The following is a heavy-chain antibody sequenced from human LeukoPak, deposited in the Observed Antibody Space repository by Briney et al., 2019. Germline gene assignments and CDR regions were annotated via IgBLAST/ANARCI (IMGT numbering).Heavy chain of an antibody. CDR3: AREPIRVFDYFDL. CDR2: VNLDSGVT. D-gene: IGHD3-9*01. Sequence: GASVKVSCKASGYIFTGYYMHWVRQAPGRGLEWMGCVNLDSGVTDYAQKFQGRITMTRDTSISTAYMDLSSLKSDDTGIYFCAREPIRVFDYFDLWGRGTLVSVSS. V-gene: IGHV1-2*02. CDR1: GYIFTGYY. J-gene: IGHJ2*01.